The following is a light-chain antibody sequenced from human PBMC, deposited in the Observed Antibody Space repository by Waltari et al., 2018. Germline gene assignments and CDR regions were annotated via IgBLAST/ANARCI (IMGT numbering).Light chain of an antibody. V-gene: IGLV2-14*03. Sequence: HSALTQPASVSGSPGQSITISCTGTSSDVGGYNYVSWYQQHPDKAPKLMIYDVSNRPSGFYNLLSRSNSDNTAPLPLSGPQAEDDADYFCSSYIRSHTLKLFGGDTSLTV. CDR3: SSYIRSHTLKL. CDR2: DVS. J-gene: IGLJ2*01. CDR1: SSDVGGYNY.